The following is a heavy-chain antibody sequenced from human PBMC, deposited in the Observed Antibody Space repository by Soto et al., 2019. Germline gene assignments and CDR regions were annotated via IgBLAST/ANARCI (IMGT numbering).Heavy chain of an antibody. Sequence: EVQLVESGGGLVQPGGSLRLSCAASGFTFSSYWMSWVRQAPGKGLEWVANIKQDGSEKYYVDSVKGRFTISRDNAKYSLYLQMNSLRAEDTAVYYCASLSGWENYYYFGMDVWGQGTTVTVSS. CDR2: IKQDGSEK. CDR1: GFTFSSYW. CDR3: ASLSGWENYYYFGMDV. J-gene: IGHJ6*02. D-gene: IGHD6-19*01. V-gene: IGHV3-7*01.